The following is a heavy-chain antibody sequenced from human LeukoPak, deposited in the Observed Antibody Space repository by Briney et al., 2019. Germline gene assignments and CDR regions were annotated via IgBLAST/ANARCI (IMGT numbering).Heavy chain of an antibody. J-gene: IGHJ5*02. CDR3: ARDFRASFDP. CDR2: IGGRGGST. V-gene: IGHV3-23*01. CDR1: GFTFSSHA. Sequence: GGSLRLSCVASGFTFSSHAMAWVRQAPGKGLEWVSAIGGRGGSTYYADSVKGRFTISRDNSKNTLYLQMNSLRAEDTAVYYCARDFRASFDPWGQGTLVTVSS.